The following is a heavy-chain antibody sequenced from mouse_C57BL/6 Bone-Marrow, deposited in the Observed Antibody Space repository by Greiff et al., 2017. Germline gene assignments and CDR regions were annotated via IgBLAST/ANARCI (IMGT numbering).Heavy chain of an antibody. Sequence: EVKLMESGGGLVQPGGSLSLSCAASGFTFTDYYMSWVRQPPGKALEWLGFIRNKANGYTTEYSASVKGRFTISRDNSQSILYLQMNALRAEDSATYYCARRGLWYWYFDVWGTGTTVTVSS. CDR2: IRNKANGYTT. J-gene: IGHJ1*03. D-gene: IGHD1-1*02. CDR3: ARRGLWYWYFDV. V-gene: IGHV7-3*01. CDR1: GFTFTDYY.